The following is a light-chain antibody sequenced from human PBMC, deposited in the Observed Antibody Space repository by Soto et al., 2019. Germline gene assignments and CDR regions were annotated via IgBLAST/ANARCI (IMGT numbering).Light chain of an antibody. CDR2: RNN. Sequence: QSVLTQPPSACGTPGQRVTISCSGSSSNIESNYVYWYQQLPGTTPRLLIYRNNQGPSGVPDGFSGSKSGTSASLAISALRSEDEADYYCTVWDDSLRGRLFGGGTKLSVL. J-gene: IGLJ2*01. CDR1: SSNIESNY. CDR3: TVWDDSLRGRL. V-gene: IGLV1-47*01.